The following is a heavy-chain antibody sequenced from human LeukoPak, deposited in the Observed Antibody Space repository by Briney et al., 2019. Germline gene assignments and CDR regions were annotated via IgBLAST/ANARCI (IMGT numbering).Heavy chain of an antibody. D-gene: IGHD1-1*01. J-gene: IGHJ4*02. CDR1: GFTFSSYA. Sequence: GGSLRLSRAASGFTFSSYAMHWVRQAPGKGLEWVAVISYDGSKKYYADSVKGRFTISRDNYKNTLYLQMNSLRAVDTAVYYCAKDHDYYFDYWGQGLLVTVSS. V-gene: IGHV3-30*04. CDR3: AKDHDYYFDY. CDR2: ISYDGSKK.